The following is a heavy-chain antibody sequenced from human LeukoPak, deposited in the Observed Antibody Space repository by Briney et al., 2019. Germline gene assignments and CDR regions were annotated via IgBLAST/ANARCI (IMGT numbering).Heavy chain of an antibody. CDR1: GFTFSSYW. CDR2: ISGSGVTT. V-gene: IGHV3-23*01. D-gene: IGHD1-26*01. Sequence: GGSLRLSCAASGFTFSSYWMSWVRQAPGKGLEWVSAISGSGVTTHYAGSVKGRFSISRDNSKNTLYLQMNSLRAEDTALYYCAKKVVVGATSPYSDFQDWGQGTLVTVSS. CDR3: AKKVVVGATSPYSDFQD. J-gene: IGHJ1*01.